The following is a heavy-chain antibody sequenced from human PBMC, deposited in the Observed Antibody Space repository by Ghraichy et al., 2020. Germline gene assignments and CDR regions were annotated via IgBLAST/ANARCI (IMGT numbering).Heavy chain of an antibody. D-gene: IGHD3/OR15-3a*01. V-gene: IGHV4-4*01. Sequence: SETLSLTCAVSGGSISTTSWWSWVRQSPGKGLEWIGKIYHSGSTNYNPSLKSRVTISVDTSKNQFSLKLRFVTSADTAVYWCARPGRTGYTSYYYGMDVWGQGTTVTVSS. CDR2: IYHSGST. CDR3: ARPGRTGYTSYYYGMDV. CDR1: GGSISTTSW. J-gene: IGHJ6*02.